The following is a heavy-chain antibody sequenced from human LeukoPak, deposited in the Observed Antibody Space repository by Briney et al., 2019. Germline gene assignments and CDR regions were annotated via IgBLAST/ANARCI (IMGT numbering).Heavy chain of an antibody. V-gene: IGHV3-69-1*01. CDR2: ISGSGTI. D-gene: IGHD3-22*01. CDR3: ARSDYYDSSGLPYYYGMDV. Sequence: GGSLKLSCAASGFTFSDYSMNWVRQAPGKGLEWISCISGSGTIYYADSVKGRFTISRDNAQRLVYLQMNSLRAEDTAVYYCARSDYYDSSGLPYYYGMDVWGQGTTVTVSS. J-gene: IGHJ6*02. CDR1: GFTFSDYS.